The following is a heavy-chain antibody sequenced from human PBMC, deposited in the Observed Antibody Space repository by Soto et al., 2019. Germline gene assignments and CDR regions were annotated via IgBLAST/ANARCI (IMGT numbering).Heavy chain of an antibody. D-gene: IGHD4-17*01. CDR1: GGSISSGGYY. J-gene: IGHJ5*02. CDR2: IYYSGST. Sequence: SETLSLTCTVSGGSISSGGYYWSWIRQHPGKGLEWIGYIYYSGSTYYNPSLKSRVTISVDTSKNQFSLKLSSVTAADTAVYYCARDLSRHYGDYVWFDPWGQGTLVTSPQ. V-gene: IGHV4-31*03. CDR3: ARDLSRHYGDYVWFDP.